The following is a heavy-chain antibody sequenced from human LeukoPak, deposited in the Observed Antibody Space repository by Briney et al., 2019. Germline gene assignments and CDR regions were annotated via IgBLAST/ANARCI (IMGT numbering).Heavy chain of an antibody. CDR3: ASGHDYGDYTFDY. Sequence: GGSLRLSCAASGFTFSDYYMSWIRQAPGKGLEWVSYISSSGSTIYYADSVKGRFTISRDNAKNSLYLQMNSLRAEDTAVYYCASGHDYGDYTFDYWGQGTLVTVSS. D-gene: IGHD4-17*01. V-gene: IGHV3-11*04. CDR2: ISSSGSTI. CDR1: GFTFSDYY. J-gene: IGHJ4*02.